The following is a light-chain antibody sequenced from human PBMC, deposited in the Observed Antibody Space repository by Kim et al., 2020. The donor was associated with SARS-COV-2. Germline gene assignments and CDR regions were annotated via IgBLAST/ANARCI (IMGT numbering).Light chain of an antibody. CDR2: GNN. Sequence: VPISCTGSRSNIGAGYDVYWYQQLPGTAPKLLIYGNNNRPSGVPDRFSVSKSGTLASLAITGLQAEDEADYYCQSYDSRLSGYWVFGGGTQLTVL. V-gene: IGLV1-40*01. CDR3: QSYDSRLSGYWV. CDR1: RSNIGAGYD. J-gene: IGLJ3*02.